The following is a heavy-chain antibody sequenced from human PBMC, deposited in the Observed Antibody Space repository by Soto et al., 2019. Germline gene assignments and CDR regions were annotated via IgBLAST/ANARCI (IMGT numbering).Heavy chain of an antibody. V-gene: IGHV1-69*13. D-gene: IGHD1-26*01. CDR2: IIPIFGTA. CDR3: ARGRVGATTVRAFDI. J-gene: IGHJ3*02. CDR1: GGTFSSYA. Sequence: GASVKVSCKASGGTFSSYAISWVRQAPGQGLEWMGGIIPIFGTANYAQKFQGRVTITADESTSTAYMELSSLRSEDTAVYYCARGRVGATTVRAFDIWGQGTMVTVSS.